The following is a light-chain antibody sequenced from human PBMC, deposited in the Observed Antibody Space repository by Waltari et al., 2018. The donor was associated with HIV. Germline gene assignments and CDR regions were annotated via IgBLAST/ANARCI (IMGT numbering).Light chain of an antibody. Sequence: QSVLTQPPSASGTPGQRVTISCSGSSSNIGSNYVYWYQQLPGTAPKLLIYRNNQRPSGVPARFSGSKSGTSASLAISGLRSEDEADYYCATWDDSLSGLWVFGGWTKLTVL. CDR3: ATWDDSLSGLWV. CDR2: RNN. V-gene: IGLV1-47*01. CDR1: SSNIGSNY. J-gene: IGLJ3*02.